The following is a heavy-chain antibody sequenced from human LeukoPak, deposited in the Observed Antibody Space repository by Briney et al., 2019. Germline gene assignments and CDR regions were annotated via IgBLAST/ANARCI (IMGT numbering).Heavy chain of an antibody. CDR2: INPSGGIT. CDR3: ARGGAQRYYFDY. Sequence: ASVKVSCKPSGYTFTSYYMHWVRQAPGQGLEWMGIINPSGGITVYAQKFQGRVAMTRDTSTSTVYMELSSLRSEDTAVYYCARGGAQRYYFDYWGQGTLVTVSS. V-gene: IGHV1-46*01. CDR1: GYTFTSYY. J-gene: IGHJ4*02. D-gene: IGHD3-16*01.